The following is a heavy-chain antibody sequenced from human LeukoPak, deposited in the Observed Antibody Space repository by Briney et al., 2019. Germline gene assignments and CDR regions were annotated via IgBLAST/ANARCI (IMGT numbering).Heavy chain of an antibody. Sequence: SETLSLTCTVSSGSISSRSYYWDWIRQPPGKGLEWIGGIDYSGNTYYNPSLKSRVTISVDTSKNQFSLKLSSVTPADTAIYYCARRGTGLDWVDPWGQGSLVTVSS. J-gene: IGHJ5*02. V-gene: IGHV4-39*07. CDR1: SGSISSRSYY. CDR2: IDYSGNT. D-gene: IGHD1-14*01. CDR3: ARRGTGLDWVDP.